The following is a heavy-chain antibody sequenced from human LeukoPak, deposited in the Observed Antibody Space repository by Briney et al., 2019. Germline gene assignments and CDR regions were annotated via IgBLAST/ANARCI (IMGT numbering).Heavy chain of an antibody. J-gene: IGHJ4*02. CDR3: TTGYAPFFDY. V-gene: IGHV3-15*01. D-gene: IGHD2-2*01. CDR1: GFICSKAW. Sequence: GGSLRRSGVASGFICSKAWMSWVRQAPGKGREWGDRIKSKTEGGTMDYDAAVKGRFTISRDDSKNTLYLQMNSLKTEDTAVYYCTTGYAPFFDYWGQGTLVTVSS. CDR2: IKSKTEGGTM.